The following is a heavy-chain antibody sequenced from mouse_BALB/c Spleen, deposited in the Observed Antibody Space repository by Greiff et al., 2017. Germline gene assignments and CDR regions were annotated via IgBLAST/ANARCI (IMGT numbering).Heavy chain of an antibody. V-gene: IGHV5-6-5*01. CDR1: GFTFSSYA. CDR2: ISSGGST. Sequence: EVQGVESGGGLVKPGGSLKLSCAASGFTFSSYAMSWVRQTPEKRLEWVASISSGGSTYYPDSVKGRFTISRDNARNILYLQMSSLRSEDTAMYYCARRYYYGNYAMDDWGQGTSVTVSS. CDR3: ARRYYYGNYAMDD. J-gene: IGHJ4*01. D-gene: IGHD1-1*01.